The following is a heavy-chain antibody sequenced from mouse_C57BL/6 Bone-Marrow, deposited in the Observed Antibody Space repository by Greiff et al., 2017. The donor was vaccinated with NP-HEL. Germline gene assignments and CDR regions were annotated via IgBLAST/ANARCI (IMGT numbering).Heavy chain of an antibody. V-gene: IGHV5-12*01. CDR1: GFTFSDYY. D-gene: IGHD1-1*01. J-gene: IGHJ1*03. CDR2: ISNGGGST. Sequence: EVQVVESGGGLVQPGGSLKLSCAASGFTFSDYYMYWVRQTPEKRLEWVAYISNGGGSTYYPDTVKGRFTISRDNAKNTLYLQMSRLKSEDTAMYYCARLDYYGSSYWYFDVWGTGTTVTVSS. CDR3: ARLDYYGSSYWYFDV.